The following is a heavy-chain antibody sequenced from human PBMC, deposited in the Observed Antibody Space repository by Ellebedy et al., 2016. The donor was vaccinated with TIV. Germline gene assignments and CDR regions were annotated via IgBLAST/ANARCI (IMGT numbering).Heavy chain of an antibody. CDR3: AKVPVGFCNRPFCFYLDA. CDR1: GFTFSSYD. Sequence: PGGSLRLSCAASGFTFSSYDMHSIRQAPGKGLEWVARISVDANINYYADSVKGRFTISRDNSKHTLYLQMNTLIPEDTAVYYCAKVPVGFCNRPFCFYLDAWGHGTLISVSS. J-gene: IGHJ4*01. D-gene: IGHD2-2*03. V-gene: IGHV3-30*18. CDR2: ISVDANIN.